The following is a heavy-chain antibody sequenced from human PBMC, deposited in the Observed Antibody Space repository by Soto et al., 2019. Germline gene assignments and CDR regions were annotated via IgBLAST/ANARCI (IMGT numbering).Heavy chain of an antibody. D-gene: IGHD3-10*01. CDR3: SKDKGSSAVFDY. CDR2: VRRSGVTT. CDR1: GFTFSSFP. Sequence: EVQLVESGGDLVQPGGSLRLSCAASGFTFSSFPMIWVRQAPGKGLEWLAHVRRSGVTTFYADSVKGRFTISRENSMRTVYVHMSNLSAEDTALYYCSKDKGSSAVFDYWGRGSLVTVSS. V-gene: IGHV3-23*04. J-gene: IGHJ4*02.